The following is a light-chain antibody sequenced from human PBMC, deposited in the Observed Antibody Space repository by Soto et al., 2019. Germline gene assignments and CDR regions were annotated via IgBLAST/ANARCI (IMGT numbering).Light chain of an antibody. CDR1: QSVGSY. Sequence: EIVLTQSPATLSLSPGERATLSCRASQSVGSYFAWYQQKPGQAPRLLIYDASSRATGIPARFSGSGSGTEFTLTISSLEPEDFAVYYCQQRSNWPVTFGQGTRVEIK. J-gene: IGKJ1*01. CDR2: DAS. V-gene: IGKV3-11*01. CDR3: QQRSNWPVT.